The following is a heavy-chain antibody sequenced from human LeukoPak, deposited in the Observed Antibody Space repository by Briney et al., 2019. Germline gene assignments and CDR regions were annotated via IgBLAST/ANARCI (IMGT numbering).Heavy chain of an antibody. V-gene: IGHV3-9*01. Sequence: GGSLRLSCAASGFTFDDYAMHWVRQAPGKGLEWVSGISWNSGSIGYADSVKGRFTISRDNAKNSLYLQMNSLRAEGTALYYCAKDMTHYYDSSGQTYFDYWGQGTLVTVSS. CDR2: ISWNSGSI. D-gene: IGHD3-22*01. CDR3: AKDMTHYYDSSGQTYFDY. CDR1: GFTFDDYA. J-gene: IGHJ4*02.